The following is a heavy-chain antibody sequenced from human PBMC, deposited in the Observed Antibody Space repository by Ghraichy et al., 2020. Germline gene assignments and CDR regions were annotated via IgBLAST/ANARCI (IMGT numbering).Heavy chain of an antibody. CDR3: ARGGVRVEIDY. J-gene: IGHJ4*02. D-gene: IGHD1-1*01. CDR2: IYYSGST. V-gene: IGHV4-39*01. Sequence: SETLSLTCTVSGGSISSSSYYWGWIRQPPGKGLEWIGSIYYSGSTYYNPSLKSRVTISVDTSKNQFSLKLSSVTAADTAVYYCARGGVRVEIDYWGQGTLVTVSS. CDR1: GGSISSSSYY.